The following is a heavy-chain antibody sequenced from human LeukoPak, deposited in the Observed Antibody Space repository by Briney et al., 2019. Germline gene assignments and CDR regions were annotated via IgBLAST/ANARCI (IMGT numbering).Heavy chain of an antibody. D-gene: IGHD6-19*01. CDR1: GGSISSSSYY. V-gene: IGHV4-39*01. CDR2: ISYSGST. J-gene: IGHJ5*02. Sequence: SETLSLTCTVSGGSISSSSYYWGWIRQPPGKGLEWIGTISYSGSTYYNPSLKSRVIICVDTSKNQISLKVSSVTAADTAVYYCARLSRVAGRLNGIDPWGQGILVTVSS. CDR3: ARLSRVAGRLNGIDP.